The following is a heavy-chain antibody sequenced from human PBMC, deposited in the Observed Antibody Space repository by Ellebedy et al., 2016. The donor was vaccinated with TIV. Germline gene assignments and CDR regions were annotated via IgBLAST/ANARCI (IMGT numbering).Heavy chain of an antibody. CDR1: GGTVSGNV. Sequence: AASVKVSCKASGGTVSGNVITWVRQAPGQGLEWMGGIIPLFGTANYAQKFQGRVTITADEFTNTAYMELSSLRSEDTAVYYCASDSSRMIWGVMKGWFDPWGQGTLVTVAS. CDR3: ASDSSRMIWGVMKGWFDP. CDR2: IIPLFGTA. J-gene: IGHJ5*02. D-gene: IGHD3-10*01. V-gene: IGHV1-69*13.